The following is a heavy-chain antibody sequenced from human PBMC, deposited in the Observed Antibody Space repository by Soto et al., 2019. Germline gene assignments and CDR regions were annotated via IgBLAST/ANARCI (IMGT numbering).Heavy chain of an antibody. Sequence: SETLSLTCTVSGGSISSSSYYWGWIRQPPGKGLEWIGSIYYSGSTYYNPSLKSRVTISVDTSKNQFSLKLSSVTAADTAVYYCARHTPAISISDHWGQATLVTVSS. D-gene: IGHD2-15*01. CDR2: IYYSGST. CDR3: ARHTPAISISDH. V-gene: IGHV4-39*01. CDR1: GGSISSSSYY. J-gene: IGHJ4*02.